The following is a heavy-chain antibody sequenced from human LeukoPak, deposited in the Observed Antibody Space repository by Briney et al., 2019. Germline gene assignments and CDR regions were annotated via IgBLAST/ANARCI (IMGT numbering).Heavy chain of an antibody. V-gene: IGHV3-23*01. CDR2: LSDGGGRT. CDR3: XXXXXIWVFSSERLDY. J-gene: IGHJ4*02. D-gene: IGHD3-16*01. CDR1: GLTLSIYG. Sequence: GGSLRLSCAGTGLTLSIYGKSWVRQAPGKGLEWVSPLSDGGGRTNYADSVKGRLTVSRDSSKNTLVFQVISLRAEDTTVYLXXXXXXIWVFSSERLDYWGQGTLVTVSS.